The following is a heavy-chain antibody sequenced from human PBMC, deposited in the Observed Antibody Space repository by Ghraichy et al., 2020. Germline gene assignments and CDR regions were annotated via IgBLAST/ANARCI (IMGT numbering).Heavy chain of an antibody. CDR1: EYSAYY. V-gene: IGHV1-2*06. D-gene: IGHD5/OR15-5a*01. CDR2: INPNSGDT. J-gene: IGHJ2*01. Sequence: ASVKVSCKASEYSAYYVHWVRQAPGQGLEWMGRINPNSGDTNYAQKFQDRVTMTRDTSINTAYMELNRLTSDDTAVYYCARGVSLGLWGRGTLVTVSS. CDR3: ARGVSLGL.